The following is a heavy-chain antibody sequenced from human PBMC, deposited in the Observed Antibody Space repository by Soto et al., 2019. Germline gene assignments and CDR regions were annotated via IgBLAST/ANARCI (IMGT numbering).Heavy chain of an antibody. Sequence: EEQLVESGGRLIQPGGSLRLSCAASGLTLRDYWMHWVRQAPEKGLIWVSRINTDGSSTMYADSVKGRFTISRDNAKDTLDLEMNGLRDEDAAVYYCVIARSRGDDWGPGTLVTVSS. D-gene: IGHD6-13*01. V-gene: IGHV3-74*03. J-gene: IGHJ4*02. CDR3: VIARSRGDD. CDR2: INTDGSST. CDR1: GLTLRDYW.